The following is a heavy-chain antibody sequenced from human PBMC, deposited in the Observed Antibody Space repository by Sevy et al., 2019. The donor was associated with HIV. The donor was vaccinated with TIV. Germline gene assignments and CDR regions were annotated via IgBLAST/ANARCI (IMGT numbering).Heavy chain of an antibody. D-gene: IGHD6-6*01. CDR3: VRGISVRRAGSWLDP. CDR2: MNPNSGNT. V-gene: IGHV1-8*01. J-gene: IGHJ5*02. CDR1: GYTFTTYD. Sequence: ASVKVSCKASGYTFTTYDIDWVRQATGQGLEWMGWMNPNSGNTGYAQKFQGRVTMTRNTSISTAYMELSSLRSEDTAAYYCVRGISVRRAGSWLDPRGQGTLVTVSS.